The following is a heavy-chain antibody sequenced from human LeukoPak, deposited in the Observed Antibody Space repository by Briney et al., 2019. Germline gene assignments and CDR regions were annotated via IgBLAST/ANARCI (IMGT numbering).Heavy chain of an antibody. V-gene: IGHV4-59*08. CDR1: GGSISSYF. CDR3: ARLSLGSRFLEWLSPHNWFDP. D-gene: IGHD3-3*01. J-gene: IGHJ5*02. CDR2: IFYSGSP. Sequence: SETLSLTCSVSGGSISSYFWSWVRQPPGKGLEWVGYIFYSGSPYYNPSLKSRVTISVDTSKNQFSLKLSSVTAADTAVYYCARLSLGSRFLEWLSPHNWFDPWGQGTLVTVSS.